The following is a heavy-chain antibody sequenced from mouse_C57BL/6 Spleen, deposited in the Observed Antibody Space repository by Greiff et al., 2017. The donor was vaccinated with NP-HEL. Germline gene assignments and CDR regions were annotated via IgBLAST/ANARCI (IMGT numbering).Heavy chain of an antibody. Sequence: EVQLQQSGAELVRPGASVKLSCTASGFTFKDDYMHWVKQRPEQGLEWIGCIDPENGDTEYASKFKGKATITADTSSNTAYLQLCSLTSEDTAGYYCTTSGWNDWGKGTTLTVSS. CDR1: GFTFKDDY. J-gene: IGHJ2*01. V-gene: IGHV14-4*01. CDR3: TTSGWND. CDR2: IDPENGDT. D-gene: IGHD1-1*02.